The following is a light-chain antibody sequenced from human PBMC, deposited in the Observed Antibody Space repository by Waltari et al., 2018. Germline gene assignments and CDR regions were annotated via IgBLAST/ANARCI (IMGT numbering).Light chain of an antibody. J-gene: IGKJ4*01. CDR1: QGIRSF. V-gene: IGKV1-9*01. Sequence: DIQLTQSPPFLSASVGDRVTITFRASQGIRSFLAWYQQKPGRAPKLLIYPASTLQSGVPSRFSGRGSGTDFTLTISSLQPEDFATYYCQHFHSYPLTFGGGTKVEIK. CDR3: QHFHSYPLT. CDR2: PAS.